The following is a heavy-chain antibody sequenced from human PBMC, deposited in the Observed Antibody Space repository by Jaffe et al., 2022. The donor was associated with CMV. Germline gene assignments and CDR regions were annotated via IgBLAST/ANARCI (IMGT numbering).Heavy chain of an antibody. CDR2: ISSSSSYI. J-gene: IGHJ4*02. V-gene: IGHV3-21*01. D-gene: IGHD3-22*01. CDR3: ARVGGTWLLRGTLDY. CDR1: GFTFSSYS. Sequence: EVQLVESGGGLVKPGGSLRLSCAASGFTFSSYSMNWVRQAPGKGLEWVSSISSSSSYIYYADSVKGRFTISRDNAKNSLYLQMNSLRAEDTAVYYCARVGGTWLLRGTLDYWGQGTLVTVSS.